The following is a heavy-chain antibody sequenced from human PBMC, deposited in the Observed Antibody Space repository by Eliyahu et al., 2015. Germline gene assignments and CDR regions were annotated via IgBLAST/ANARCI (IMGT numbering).Heavy chain of an antibody. V-gene: IGHV1-3*01. J-gene: IGHJ4*02. CDR3: ARKTHPVGYFDY. Sequence: QVQLVQSGAEVKXPGASVXVSCKASGXXFTSYAMHWXRQAPGXRLEWMGWINAGNGNTKYSQKFQGRVTITRDTSASTAYMELSSLRSEDTAVYYCARKTHPVGYFDYWGQGTLVTVSS. CDR2: INAGNGNT. CDR1: GXXFTSYA.